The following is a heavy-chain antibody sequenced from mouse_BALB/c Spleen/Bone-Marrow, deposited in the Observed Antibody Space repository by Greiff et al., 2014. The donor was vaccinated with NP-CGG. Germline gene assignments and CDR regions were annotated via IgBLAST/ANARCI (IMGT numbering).Heavy chain of an antibody. CDR2: INPGSGGT. V-gene: IGHV1-54*01. D-gene: IGHD4-1*01. CDR3: ARCLTGTSALDF. Sequence: QVQLQQSGAELVRPGTSVKVSCKASGYAFTNYLIEWVKQRPGQGLEWIGVINPGSGGTNYNEKFRGKATLTADKSSSTAYMQPSSLTSDDSAVYFCARCLTGTSALDFWGQGTSVTVSS. J-gene: IGHJ4*01. CDR1: GYAFTNYL.